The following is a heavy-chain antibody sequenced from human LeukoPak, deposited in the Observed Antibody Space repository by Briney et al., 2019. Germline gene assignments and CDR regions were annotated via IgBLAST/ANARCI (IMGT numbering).Heavy chain of an antibody. J-gene: IGHJ5*02. Sequence: ASVKVSCKTSGYTFTSYDINWVRQAPGQGLEWMGTINPSGGSRSYAQKFQGRVTMTRDTSTSTVYMELSSLRSEDTAVYFCARDACSSTICQAGGNWFDPWGQGTLVIVS. V-gene: IGHV1-46*01. CDR3: ARDACSSTICQAGGNWFDP. CDR1: GYTFTSYD. CDR2: INPSGGSR. D-gene: IGHD2-2*01.